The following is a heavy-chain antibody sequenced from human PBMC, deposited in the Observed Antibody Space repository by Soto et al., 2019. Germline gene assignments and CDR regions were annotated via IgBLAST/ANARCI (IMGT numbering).Heavy chain of an antibody. CDR1: GYNFINHW. Sequence: GESLKISCKGSGYNFINHWIAWVRQMPGKGLEWMGIVYPDDSDTRYSPSFQGQVTNSADKSISNAYLQCSNLEASDPAMYYCARPTYCSSTHCSPFDYWGQGTLVTVSS. CDR2: VYPDDSDT. V-gene: IGHV5-51*01. CDR3: ARPTYCSSTHCSPFDY. J-gene: IGHJ4*02. D-gene: IGHD2-2*01.